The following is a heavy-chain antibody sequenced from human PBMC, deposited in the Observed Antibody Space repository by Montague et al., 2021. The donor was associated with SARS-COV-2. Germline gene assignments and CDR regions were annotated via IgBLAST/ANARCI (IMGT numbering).Heavy chain of an antibody. CDR2: ISYDGSNK. V-gene: IGHV3-30*04. D-gene: IGHD3-3*02. CDR1: GFTFSSYA. CDR3: AGELGFYGMDV. J-gene: IGHJ6*02. Sequence: SLRLSCAASGFTFSSYAMHWVRQAPGKGLEWVAVISYDGSNKYYADSVKGRFTISRDNSKNTLYLQMNSLRAEDTAVYYCAGELGFYGMDVWGQGTTVTVPS.